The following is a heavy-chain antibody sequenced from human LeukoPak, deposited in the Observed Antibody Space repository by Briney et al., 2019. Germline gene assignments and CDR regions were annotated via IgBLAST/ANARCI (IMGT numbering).Heavy chain of an antibody. CDR1: GGSFSGYY. CDR2: INHSGST. V-gene: IGHV4-34*01. J-gene: IGHJ4*02. Sequence: SETLSLTCAVYGGSFSGYYWSWIRQPPGKGLEWIGEINHSGSTNYNPSLKSRVTISVDTSKNQFSLKLRSVTAADTAVYYCVIGVGWQPDYWGQGALVTVSS. D-gene: IGHD2-15*01. CDR3: VIGVGWQPDY.